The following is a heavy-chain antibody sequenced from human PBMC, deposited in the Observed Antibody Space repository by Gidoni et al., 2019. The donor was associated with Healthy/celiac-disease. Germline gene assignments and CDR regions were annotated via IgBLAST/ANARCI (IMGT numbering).Heavy chain of an antibody. D-gene: IGHD2-15*01. CDR2: TRNKANSYTT. CDR1: GFTFSDHY. Sequence: EVQLVESGGGLVQPGGSLRLSCAASGFTFSDHYMDWVRQAPGKGLEWVGRTRNKANSYTTEYAASVKGRFTISRDDSKNSLYLQMNSLKTEDTAVYYCATEYGKGLLRGYWGQGTLVTVSS. V-gene: IGHV3-72*01. J-gene: IGHJ4*02. CDR3: ATEYGKGLLRGY.